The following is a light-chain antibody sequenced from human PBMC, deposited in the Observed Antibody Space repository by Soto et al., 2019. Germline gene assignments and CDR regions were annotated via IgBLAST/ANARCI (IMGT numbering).Light chain of an antibody. CDR3: AAWDDSLNGPV. Sequence: QSVLTQPPSASGTPGQRVSISCSGSNSNIGSNIVNWYQQLPGTAPKLLIYSANQRPSGVPDRFSGSRSGTSASLAISGLQSEDEADYYCAAWDDSLNGPVFGGGTKLTVL. V-gene: IGLV1-44*01. CDR1: NSNIGSNI. J-gene: IGLJ3*02. CDR2: SAN.